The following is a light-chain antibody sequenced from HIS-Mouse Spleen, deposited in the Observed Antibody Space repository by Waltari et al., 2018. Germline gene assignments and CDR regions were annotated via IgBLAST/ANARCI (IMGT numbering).Light chain of an antibody. J-gene: IGLJ2*01. V-gene: IGLV2-11*01. CDR2: DVS. CDR3: CSYAGSYTLV. Sequence: QSALTQPRSVSGSPGQSATTSCTGTTSGAGGYNYVSWYQQHPGTAPTLMISDVSKRPAGVPDRFSGSKSGNTASLTISGLQAEDEADYYCCSYAGSYTLVFGGGTKLTVL. CDR1: TSGAGGYNY.